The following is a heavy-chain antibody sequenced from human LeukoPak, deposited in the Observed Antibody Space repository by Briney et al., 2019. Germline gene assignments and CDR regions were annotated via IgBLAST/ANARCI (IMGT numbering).Heavy chain of an antibody. V-gene: IGHV3-64D*06. CDR3: VKGSRNYGDL. CDR1: GFTFSSYA. Sequence: GGSLRLSCSASGFTFSSYAMHWVRQAPGKGLEYVSAISSNGGSTYYADSVKGRFTIPRDNSKNTLYLQMSSLRAEDTAVYYCVKGSRNYGDLWGRGTLVTVSS. D-gene: IGHD1-7*01. J-gene: IGHJ2*01. CDR2: ISSNGGST.